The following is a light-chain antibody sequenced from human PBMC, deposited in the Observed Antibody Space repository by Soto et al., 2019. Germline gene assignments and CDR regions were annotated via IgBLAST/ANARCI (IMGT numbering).Light chain of an antibody. J-gene: IGLJ2*01. V-gene: IGLV1-40*01. CDR1: SSNIGAGHD. CDR3: QVWDSSSDHVV. CDR2: GNG. Sequence: QSVLTQPPSVSGAPGQRVTISCTGSSSNIGAGHDVHWYQHLPGTAPKLLIYGNGNRPSGVPDRFSGSKSGTSASLAITGLQAEDEADYYCQVWDSSSDHVVFGGGTKLTVL.